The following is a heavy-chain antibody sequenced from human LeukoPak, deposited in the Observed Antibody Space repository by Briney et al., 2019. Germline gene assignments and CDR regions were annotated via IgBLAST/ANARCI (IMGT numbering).Heavy chain of an antibody. CDR1: GGSISSSSYY. CDR2: IYYSGST. V-gene: IGHV4-39*01. CDR3: ARRPRGWFDP. Sequence: SETLSLTCTVSGGSISSSSYYWSWIRQPPGKGLEWIGSIYYSGSTYYNPSLKSRVTISVDTSKNQFSLKLSSVTAADTAVYYCARRPRGWFDPWGQGTLVTVSS. J-gene: IGHJ5*02.